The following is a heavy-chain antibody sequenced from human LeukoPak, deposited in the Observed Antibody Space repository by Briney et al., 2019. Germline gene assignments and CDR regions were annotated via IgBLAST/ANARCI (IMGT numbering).Heavy chain of an antibody. J-gene: IGHJ5*02. D-gene: IGHD3-10*01. V-gene: IGHV3-7*01. CDR1: GFTFSSYW. CDR2: IKQDGSEK. Sequence: HPGGSLRLSCAASGFTFSSYWMSWVRQAPGKGLEWVANIKQDGSEKYYVDSVKGRFTISRDNAKNTLYLQMNSLRAEDTAVYYCARDHYGSGSWFDPWGQGTLVTVSS. CDR3: ARDHYGSGSWFDP.